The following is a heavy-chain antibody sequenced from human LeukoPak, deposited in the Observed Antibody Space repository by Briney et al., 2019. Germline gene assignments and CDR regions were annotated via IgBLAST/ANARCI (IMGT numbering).Heavy chain of an antibody. Sequence: PSETLSLTCVVSGGPISSSNWWSWVRQPPGKGLEWIGEIWHSGSTNYNPSLKSRATISVDKSRNQFSLKLSSVTAADTAVYYCAVRGRMTDYNYYGLDVWGQGTTVTVSS. D-gene: IGHD2-21*02. CDR1: GGPISSSNW. V-gene: IGHV4-4*02. CDR2: IWHSGST. J-gene: IGHJ6*02. CDR3: AVRGRMTDYNYYGLDV.